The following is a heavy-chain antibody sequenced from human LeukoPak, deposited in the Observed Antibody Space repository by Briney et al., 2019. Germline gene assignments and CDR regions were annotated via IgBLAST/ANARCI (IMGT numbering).Heavy chain of an antibody. J-gene: IGHJ3*02. CDR3: ARDRGYSYGCDAFDI. Sequence: SETLSLTCTVSGGSISRGGYYWSWIRQHPGKGLVYLGYIYYSGSIYYNPSLKSRLTISLDPSKDQFSLKLSSVTAADTAVYYCARDRGYSYGCDAFDIWGQGTMVTVSS. CDR1: GGSISRGGYY. CDR2: IYYSGSI. V-gene: IGHV4-31*03. D-gene: IGHD5-18*01.